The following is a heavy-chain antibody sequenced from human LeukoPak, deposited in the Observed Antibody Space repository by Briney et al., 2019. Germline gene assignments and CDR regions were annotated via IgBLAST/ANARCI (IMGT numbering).Heavy chain of an antibody. J-gene: IGHJ4*02. D-gene: IGHD2-21*01. CDR2: ISSSSSYI. CDR3: ARDLTIAVIAGC. CDR1: GFTFSSYS. V-gene: IGHV3-21*01. Sequence: GGSLRLSCAASGFTFSSYSMNWVRQAPGKGLEWVSSISSSSSYIYYADSVKGRFTISRDNAKNSLYLQMNSLRAEDTAVYYCARDLTIAVIAGCWGQGTLVTVSS.